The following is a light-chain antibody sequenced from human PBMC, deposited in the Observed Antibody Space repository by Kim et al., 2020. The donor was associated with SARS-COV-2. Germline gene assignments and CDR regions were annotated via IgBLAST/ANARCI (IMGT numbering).Light chain of an antibody. CDR1: AGAVTTGNH. CDR3: LLHYGGSQAFV. CDR2: GTS. J-gene: IGLJ1*01. Sequence: GTVTLTCASSAGAVTTGNHANWFQQKPGQPPRALIYGTSNKHSGTPARFSGSLLGDKAALTLSGAQPEDEAEYYCLLHYGGSQAFVFGGGTKVTVL. V-gene: IGLV7-43*01.